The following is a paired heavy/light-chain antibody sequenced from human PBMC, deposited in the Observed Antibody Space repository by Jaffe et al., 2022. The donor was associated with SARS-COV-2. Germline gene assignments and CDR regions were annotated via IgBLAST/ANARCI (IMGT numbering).Heavy chain of an antibody. CDR1: GGSINTYY. J-gene: IGHJ2*01. Sequence: QVQLQESGPGLVKPSETLSLTCTVSGGSINTYYWSWIRQPPGKGLEWIAYISYTGSTSYKSSLKSRVTMSVDTSKNQFSLKLTSVSAADTAVYYCARRGVVTDWYFDLWGRGTLVTVSS. CDR3: ARRGVVTDWYFDL. D-gene: IGHD2-15*01. V-gene: IGHV4-59*08. CDR2: ISYTGST.
Light chain of an antibody. V-gene: IGLV2-23*02. Sequence: QSALTQPASVSGSPGQSITISCTGTSSDVGSYNLVSWYQQHPAKAPKVMIYAVTKRPSGVSNRFSGSKSGNTASLTISGLQAEDEADYYCCSHAPGSTLIFGGGTRLTVL. J-gene: IGLJ2*01. CDR1: SSDVGSYNL. CDR2: AVT. CDR3: CSHAPGSTLI.